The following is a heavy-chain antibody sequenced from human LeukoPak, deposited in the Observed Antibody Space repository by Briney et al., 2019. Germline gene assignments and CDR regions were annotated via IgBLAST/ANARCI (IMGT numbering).Heavy chain of an antibody. CDR1: GYTFTGYY. CDR2: INPNSGGT. Sequence: ASVKVSCKASGYTFTGYYMHWVRQAPGQGLEWMGRINPNSGGTNYAQKFQGRVTMTRDTSISTAYMELSRLRSDDTAVYYCARDSDYYGSGSYPGRIYYYYGMDVWGQGTTVTVSS. D-gene: IGHD3-10*01. CDR3: ARDSDYYGSGSYPGRIYYYYGMDV. J-gene: IGHJ6*02. V-gene: IGHV1-2*06.